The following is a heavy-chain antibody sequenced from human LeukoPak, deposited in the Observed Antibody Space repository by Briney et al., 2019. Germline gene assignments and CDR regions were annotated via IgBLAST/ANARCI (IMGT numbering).Heavy chain of an antibody. D-gene: IGHD3-10*01. V-gene: IGHV3-30*04. CDR3: ARGPRLLWFGEPLDY. Sequence: GRSPRLSCAASGFTFSIYAMHWVRQAPGKGLERVAIISYDGSNRYYADSVKGRFTISRDNSKNTLYLQMNSLRAEDTAVYYCARGPRLLWFGEPLDYWGQGTLVTVSS. CDR2: ISYDGSNR. J-gene: IGHJ4*02. CDR1: GFTFSIYA.